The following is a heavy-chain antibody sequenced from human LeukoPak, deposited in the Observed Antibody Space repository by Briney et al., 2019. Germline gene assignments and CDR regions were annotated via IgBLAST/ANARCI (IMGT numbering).Heavy chain of an antibody. CDR3: ATDRNGIIVVGTNSFDY. Sequence: ASVKVSCKVSGYTLTKLSMHWVRQAPGKGLEWMGGFDAEDGETIYAQKFQGRVTMTEDTSTDTAYMELSSLRSDDTAVYYCATDRNGIIVVGTNSFDYWGQGTLVTVSS. CDR1: GYTLTKLS. V-gene: IGHV1-24*01. J-gene: IGHJ4*02. CDR2: FDAEDGET. D-gene: IGHD3-22*01.